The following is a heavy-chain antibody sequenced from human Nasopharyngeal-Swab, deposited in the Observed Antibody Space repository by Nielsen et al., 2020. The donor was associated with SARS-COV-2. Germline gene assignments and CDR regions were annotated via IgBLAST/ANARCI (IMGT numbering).Heavy chain of an antibody. J-gene: IGHJ4*02. CDR1: GFTFSTYD. V-gene: IGHV3-23*01. CDR3: AKEGIVGGSPLLVCFDC. D-gene: IGHD1-26*01. CDR2: ISGSGEST. Sequence: ESLKISCAASGFTFSTYDMSWVRHAPGKGLEWVSGISGSGESTHYADSVKGRFTISRDNSKNTLYLQMNSLRAEDTAVYYCAKEGIVGGSPLLVCFDCWGQGTLVTVSS.